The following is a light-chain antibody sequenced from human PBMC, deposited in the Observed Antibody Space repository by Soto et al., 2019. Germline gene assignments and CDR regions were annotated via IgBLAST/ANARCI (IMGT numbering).Light chain of an antibody. CDR2: EVS. CDR3: SSYTTSSTHWV. J-gene: IGLJ3*02. CDR1: SSDVGGYNY. Sequence: QSALTQPASASGSPGQSITISCTGTSSDVGGYNYVSWYQQHPGKAPKFMIYEVSNRPSGVSNRFSGSKSGNTASLTISGLQAEDEADYYCSSYTTSSTHWVFGGGTKLTVL. V-gene: IGLV2-14*01.